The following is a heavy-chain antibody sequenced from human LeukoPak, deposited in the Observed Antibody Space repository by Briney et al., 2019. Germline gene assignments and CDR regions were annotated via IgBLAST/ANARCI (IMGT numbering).Heavy chain of an antibody. CDR3: ARTGSWYYYFDY. Sequence: ASVKVSCKASGYTFTGYYMHWVRQAPGQGLEWMGWINPNSGGTNYAQKFQGRVTMTRDTSTSTAYMELSRLRSDDTAVYYCARTGSWYYYFDYWGQGALVTVSS. CDR2: INPNSGGT. V-gene: IGHV1-2*02. D-gene: IGHD6-13*01. CDR1: GYTFTGYY. J-gene: IGHJ4*02.